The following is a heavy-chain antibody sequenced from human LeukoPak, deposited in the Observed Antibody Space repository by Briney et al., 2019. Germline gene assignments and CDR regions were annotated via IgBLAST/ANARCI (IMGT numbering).Heavy chain of an antibody. CDR1: GYTFTGYY. CDR3: ARRVGSSGYYYLYFDY. D-gene: IGHD3-22*01. V-gene: IGHV1-2*02. CDR2: INPNSGGT. Sequence: ASLKVSCKASGYTFTGYYMHWVRQAPGQGLEWMGWINPNSGGTNYAQKFQGRVTMTRDTSISTAYMELSRLRSDDTAVYYCARRVGSSGYYYLYFDYWGQGTLVTVSS. J-gene: IGHJ4*02.